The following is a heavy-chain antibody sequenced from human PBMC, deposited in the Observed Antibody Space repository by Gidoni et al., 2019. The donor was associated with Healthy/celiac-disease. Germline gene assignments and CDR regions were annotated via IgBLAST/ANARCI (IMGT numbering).Heavy chain of an antibody. Sequence: QVQLVESGGGVVQPGRSLRLSCAASGFTFSSYAMHWVRQAPGKGLEWVAVISYDGSNKYYADSVKGRFTISRDNSKNTLYLQMNSLRAEDTAVYYCARSKSGYSYGTYYYYGMDVWGQGTTVTVSS. V-gene: IGHV3-30-3*01. CDR2: ISYDGSNK. CDR1: GFTFSSYA. CDR3: ARSKSGYSYGTYYYYGMDV. J-gene: IGHJ6*02. D-gene: IGHD5-18*01.